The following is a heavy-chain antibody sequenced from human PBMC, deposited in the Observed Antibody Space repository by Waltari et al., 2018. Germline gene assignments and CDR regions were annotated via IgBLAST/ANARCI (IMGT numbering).Heavy chain of an antibody. CDR3: ALDTGALWMDV. D-gene: IGHD2-21*01. V-gene: IGHV1-46*01. CDR1: EYTFTSSY. J-gene: IGHJ6*02. Sequence: QVQLVQSGAEVKKPGASVKISCKTSEYTFTSSYIHWVPQAPGQGLEWMGIINPSGGSTIYAPKFQGRFTMTRDTSTSTVYMELSSLRSDDTAVYYCALDTGALWMDVWGQGTTVTVSS. CDR2: INPSGGST.